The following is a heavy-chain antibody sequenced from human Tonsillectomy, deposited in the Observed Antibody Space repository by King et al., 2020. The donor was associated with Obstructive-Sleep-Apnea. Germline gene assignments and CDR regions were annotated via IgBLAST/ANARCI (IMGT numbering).Heavy chain of an antibody. D-gene: IGHD5-12*01. Sequence: VQLVESGGGVVQPGRSLRLSCAASGFTFSSYGMHWVRQAPGKGLEWVAVISYDGSNKYYADSVKGRFTISRDNSKNTLYLQMNSLRAEDTAVYYCAAPRLASGYDYWGQYYFDYWGQGTLVTVSS. V-gene: IGHV3-30*03. CDR2: ISYDGSNK. CDR3: AAPRLASGYDYWGQYYFDY. J-gene: IGHJ4*02. CDR1: GFTFSSYG.